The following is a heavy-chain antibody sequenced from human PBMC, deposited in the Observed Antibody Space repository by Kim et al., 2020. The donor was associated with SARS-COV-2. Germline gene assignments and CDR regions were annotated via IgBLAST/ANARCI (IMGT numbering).Heavy chain of an antibody. D-gene: IGHD6-19*01. Sequence: YALTVKGRLTINPDTSKNQVSRQQNAVTPEDTAVYYCARDRQRAGTGVDYWGQGTLVTVSS. V-gene: IGHV6-1*01. CDR3: ARDRQRAGTGVDY. J-gene: IGHJ4*02.